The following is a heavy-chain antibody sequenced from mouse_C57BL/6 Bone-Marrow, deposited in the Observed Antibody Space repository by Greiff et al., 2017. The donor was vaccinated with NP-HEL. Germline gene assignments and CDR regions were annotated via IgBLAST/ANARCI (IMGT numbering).Heavy chain of an antibody. CDR1: GYTFTSYW. CDR2: IHPNSGST. V-gene: IGHV1-64*01. J-gene: IGHJ3*01. Sequence: QVQLQQPGAELVKPGASVKLSCKASGYTFTSYWMHWVKQRPGQGLEWIGMIHPNSGSTNYNEKFKSKATLTVDKSSSTAYMQLSSLTSEDSAVYYCARGATVVATRFAYWGQGTLVTVSA. CDR3: ARGATVVATRFAY. D-gene: IGHD1-1*01.